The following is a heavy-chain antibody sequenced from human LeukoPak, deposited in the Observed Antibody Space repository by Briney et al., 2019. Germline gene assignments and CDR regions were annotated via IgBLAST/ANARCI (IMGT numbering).Heavy chain of an antibody. J-gene: IGHJ4*02. D-gene: IGHD6-13*01. V-gene: IGHV1-2*06. CDR2: INPNSGGT. CDR1: GYTFTGYY. Sequence: ASVKVSCKASGYTFTGYYMHWVRQAPGQGLEWMGRINPNSGGTNYAQKFQGRVTMTRGTSISTAYMELSRLRSDDTAVYYCARVKGYSSSWAFRYWGQGTLVTVSS. CDR3: ARVKGYSSSWAFRY.